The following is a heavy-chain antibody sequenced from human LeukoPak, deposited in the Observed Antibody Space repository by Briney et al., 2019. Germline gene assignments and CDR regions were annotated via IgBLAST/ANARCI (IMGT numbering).Heavy chain of an antibody. CDR1: GLTFSSYA. CDR2: ISGSGGST. D-gene: IGHD5-24*01. V-gene: IGHV3-23*01. Sequence: GGSLRLSCAASGLTFSSYAMSWVRQAPGKGLEWVSAISGSGGSTYYADSVKGRFTISRDNSKNTLYLQMNSLRAEDTAVYYCAKGARSGQPRLHEYYFDYWGQGTLVTVSS. J-gene: IGHJ4*02. CDR3: AKGARSGQPRLHEYYFDY.